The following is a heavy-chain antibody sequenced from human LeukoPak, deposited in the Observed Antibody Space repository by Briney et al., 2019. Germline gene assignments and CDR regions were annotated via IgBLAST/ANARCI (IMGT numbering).Heavy chain of an antibody. CDR3: ARGQVVPAAIFSIGVLAFDI. D-gene: IGHD2-2*01. CDR2: INHSRST. J-gene: IGHJ3*02. CDR1: GGSFSGYY. V-gene: IGHV4-34*01. Sequence: PSETLSLXCAVYGGSFSGYYWSWIRQPPGKGLEWIGEINHSRSTNYNPSLKSRVTISVDTSKNQFSLKLSSVTAADTAVYYCARGQVVPAAIFSIGVLAFDIWGQGTMVTVSS.